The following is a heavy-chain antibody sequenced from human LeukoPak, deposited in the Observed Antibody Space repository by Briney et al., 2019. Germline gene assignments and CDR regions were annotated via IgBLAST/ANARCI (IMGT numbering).Heavy chain of an antibody. J-gene: IGHJ4*02. Sequence: GGSLRLSCAASGFTFSSYWMHWVRQAPGKGLVWVSRINSDGSSTSYEEYAKRRFTISRDNAKNTLYLQMNSLRAEDTAVYYCARDSGGIDYWGQGTLVTVSS. V-gene: IGHV3-74*01. CDR3: ARDSGGIDY. D-gene: IGHD6-25*01. CDR1: GFTFSSYW. CDR2: INSDGSST.